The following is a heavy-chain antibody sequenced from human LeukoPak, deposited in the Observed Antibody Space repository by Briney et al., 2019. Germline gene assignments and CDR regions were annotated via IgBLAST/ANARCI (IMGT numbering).Heavy chain of an antibody. CDR1: GFTFSSYA. Sequence: WGSLRLSCAASGFTFSSYAMSWVRQAPGKGLEWVSAISGSGGSTYYADSVKGRFTISRDNSKNTLYLQMNSLRAEDTAVYYCAKDNVYYYSYYMDVWGKGTTVTVSS. CDR2: ISGSGGST. CDR3: AKDNVYYYSYYMDV. J-gene: IGHJ6*03. V-gene: IGHV3-23*01.